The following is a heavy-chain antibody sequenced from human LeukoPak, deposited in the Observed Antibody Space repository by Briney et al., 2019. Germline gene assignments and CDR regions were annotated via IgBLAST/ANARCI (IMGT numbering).Heavy chain of an antibody. D-gene: IGHD2-21*02. CDR2: INPNSGGT. CDR1: GYTFTGYY. Sequence: ASVKVSCKASGYTFTGYYMHWVRQAPGQGLEWMGWINPNSGGTNYAQNFQGRVTMTRDTSISTAYMELSRLRSDDTAVYYCAGGAEYCGGDCYDKYYFDYWGQGTLVTVSS. V-gene: IGHV1-2*02. CDR3: AGGAEYCGGDCYDKYYFDY. J-gene: IGHJ4*02.